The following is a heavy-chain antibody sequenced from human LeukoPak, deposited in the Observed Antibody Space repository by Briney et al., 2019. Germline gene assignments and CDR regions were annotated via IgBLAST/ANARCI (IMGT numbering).Heavy chain of an antibody. CDR3: ASQFGTYYDY. CDR2: INAGNGNT. J-gene: IGHJ4*02. V-gene: IGHV1-3*01. D-gene: IGHD3-16*01. CDR1: GYIFITYA. Sequence: ASVKVSCKASGYIFITYAMQWVRQAPGQRLEWMGWINAGNGNTKYSQKFQGRVTITRDISASTVYMELSSLISEDTAVYYCASQFGTYYDYWGQGTLVTVSS.